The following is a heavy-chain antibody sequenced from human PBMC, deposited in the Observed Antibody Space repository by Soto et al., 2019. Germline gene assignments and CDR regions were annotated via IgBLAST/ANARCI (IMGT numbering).Heavy chain of an antibody. CDR1: GDSVSSNSAA. Sequence: QVQLQQSGPGLVKPSQTLSLTCAISGDSVSSNSAAWNWIRQSPSRGLEWLGRTYYRSKWYNDYGVSVKSRITINPDTSKHQFSLQLNSVTAEDTAVYYCARGRGVWFGELLDYWGQGTLVTVSS. CDR2: TYYRSKWYN. J-gene: IGHJ4*02. D-gene: IGHD3-10*01. V-gene: IGHV6-1*01. CDR3: ARGRGVWFGELLDY.